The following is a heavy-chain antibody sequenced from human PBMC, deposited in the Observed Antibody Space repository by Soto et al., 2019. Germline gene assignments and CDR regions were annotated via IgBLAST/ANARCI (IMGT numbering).Heavy chain of an antibody. CDR1: GYSFTTYG. CDR3: ARIGPPWGDNYHYYGMDV. J-gene: IGHJ6*02. V-gene: IGHV1-18*01. D-gene: IGHD2-21*01. CDR2: ISGSGGDT. Sequence: ASVKVSCKASGYSFTTYGISWVRQAPGQGLEWMGWISGSGGDTNSAQKLQGRVTLTTDTSTNTAYMDLRSLRFDDTAVYYCARIGPPWGDNYHYYGMDVWGQGTKVTVYS.